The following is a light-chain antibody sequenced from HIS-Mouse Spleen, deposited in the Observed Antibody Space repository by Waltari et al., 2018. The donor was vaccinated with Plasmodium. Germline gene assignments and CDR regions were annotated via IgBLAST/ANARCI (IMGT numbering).Light chain of an antibody. J-gene: IGLJ3*02. V-gene: IGLV3-10*01. CDR3: YSTDSSGNHRV. Sequence: SYELTQPPSVSVSPGQTARLPFSVDALPKKYAYWYQQKSGQAPVLVIYEDSKRPSGIPERFSGSSSGTMATLTISGAQVEDEADYYCYSTDSSGNHRVFGGGTKLTVL. CDR2: EDS. CDR1: ALPKKY.